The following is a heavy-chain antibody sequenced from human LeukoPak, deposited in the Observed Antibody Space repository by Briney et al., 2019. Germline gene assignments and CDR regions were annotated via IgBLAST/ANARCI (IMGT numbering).Heavy chain of an antibody. CDR2: IWYDGSNK. J-gene: IGHJ3*02. V-gene: IGHV3-30*19. CDR3: ARVDDLDAFDM. CDR1: GFTFSSYG. D-gene: IGHD5-24*01. Sequence: GRSLRLSCAASGFTFSSYGMHWVRQAPGKGLEWVAVIWYDGSNKYYADSVKGRFTISRDNSKNTLYLKMNSLRAEDTAVYYCARVDDLDAFDMWGQGTMVTVSS.